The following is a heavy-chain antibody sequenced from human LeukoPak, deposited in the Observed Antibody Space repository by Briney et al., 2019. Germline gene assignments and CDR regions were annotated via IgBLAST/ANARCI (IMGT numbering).Heavy chain of an antibody. Sequence: PGGSLRLSCTASGFTVSSNYVSWVRQAPGKGLEWVSVIYSCESTQYADSVKGRFTISREKSKNTLYLQMNSMGAEDTAVYYCARSMYSAKSPAFDYWGQGTLVTVSS. CDR3: ARSMYSAKSPAFDY. CDR1: GFTVSSNY. D-gene: IGHD1-26*01. J-gene: IGHJ4*02. CDR2: IYSCEST. V-gene: IGHV3-66*01.